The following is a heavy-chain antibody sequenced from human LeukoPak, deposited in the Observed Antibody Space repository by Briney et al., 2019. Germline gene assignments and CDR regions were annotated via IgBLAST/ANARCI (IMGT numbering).Heavy chain of an antibody. CDR1: GGSISNYW. CDR3: ARGYSSSWNYFDY. V-gene: IGHV4-59*01. D-gene: IGHD6-13*01. CDR2: VFDSGGT. J-gene: IGHJ4*02. Sequence: SETLSLTCTVSGGSISNYWWSWIRQPPGKGLEWIGYVFDSGGTNYNPSLKSRVTISVDTSKKQFSLKLSSVTAADTTVYYCARGYSSSWNYFDYWGQGTLVTVSS.